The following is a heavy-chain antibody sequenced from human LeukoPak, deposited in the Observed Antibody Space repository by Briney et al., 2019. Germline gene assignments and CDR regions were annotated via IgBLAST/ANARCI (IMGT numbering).Heavy chain of an antibody. CDR1: GCAFSNAW. J-gene: IGHJ4*02. D-gene: IGHD3-10*01. Sequence: GGSLTLSCAASGCAFSNAWMSWVRQAPGKGLEGVGRIKSKTDGGTTDYAAPVKGRFTISRDDSKSTLYLQMNSLKTEDTAVYYCLRFGELLSLDYWGQGTLVTVSS. CDR2: IKSKTDGGTT. V-gene: IGHV3-15*01. CDR3: LRFGELLSLDY.